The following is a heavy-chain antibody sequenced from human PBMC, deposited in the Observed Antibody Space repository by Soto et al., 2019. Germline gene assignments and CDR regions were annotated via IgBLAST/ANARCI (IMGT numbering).Heavy chain of an antibody. CDR1: GFSISDKF. J-gene: IGHJ4*02. CDR2: ISSGGDP. Sequence: PGGSLRLSCATSGFSISDKFMSWVRQAPGKGLEWISVISSGGDPSYADSVKGRFTISRDITKNPLFLQMTSLRADDTAVYFCARDSGYSSAYWEHYFDYWGQGTLVTVSS. V-gene: IGHV3-53*01. CDR3: ARDSGYSSAYWEHYFDY. D-gene: IGHD3-16*01.